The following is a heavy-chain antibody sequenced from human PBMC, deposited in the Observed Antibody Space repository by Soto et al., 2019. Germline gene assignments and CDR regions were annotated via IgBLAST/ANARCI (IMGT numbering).Heavy chain of an antibody. J-gene: IGHJ5*02. CDR2: ISYDGRHR. CDR3: ARDSLFFTQRLVIKWFDL. V-gene: IGHV3-30*04. D-gene: IGHD6-13*01. Sequence: GGSLRLSCAASGFTFSTYVMHWVRQAPGKGLEWVAVISYDGRHRYYADSVKGRFTISRDNSNNTLYLQMSSLRADDTAVYYCARDSLFFTQRLVIKWFDLWGQGALVTVSS. CDR1: GFTFSTYV.